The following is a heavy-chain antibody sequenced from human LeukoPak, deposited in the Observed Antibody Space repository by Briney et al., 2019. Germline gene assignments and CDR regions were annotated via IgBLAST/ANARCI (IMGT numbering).Heavy chain of an antibody. CDR3: ARSRWRAAANDY. D-gene: IGHD2-15*01. J-gene: IGHJ4*02. CDR2: IDYSGST. CDR1: GGSISSYY. V-gene: IGHV4-59*01. Sequence: PSETLSLTCSVSGGSISSYYWSWVRQPPGKGLEWLGYIDYSGSTNYNPSLKSRVTILVDTSKNQFSLKLSSVTAADTAVYYCARSRWRAAANDYWGQGTLVPVSS.